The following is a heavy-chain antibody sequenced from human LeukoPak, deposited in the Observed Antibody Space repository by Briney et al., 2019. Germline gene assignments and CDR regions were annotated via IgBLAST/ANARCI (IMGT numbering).Heavy chain of an antibody. CDR2: INSDGSST. CDR3: ARGNDIYYFDY. Sequence: PGGSLRLSCAASGFTFSSYWMHWVRQAPGKGLVWVSRINSDGSSTYYADSVKGRFTISRDNSKNTLYLQMNSLRAEDTAVYYCARGNDIYYFDYWGQGTLVTVSS. CDR1: GFTFSSYW. J-gene: IGHJ4*02. V-gene: IGHV3-74*01. D-gene: IGHD3-9*01.